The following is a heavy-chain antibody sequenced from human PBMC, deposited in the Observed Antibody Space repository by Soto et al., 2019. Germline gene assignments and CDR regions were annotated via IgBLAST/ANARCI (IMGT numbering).Heavy chain of an antibody. J-gene: IGHJ6*02. V-gene: IGHV1-8*01. D-gene: IGHD3-16*01. CDR1: GYTFSDFY. CDR3: ARGNPFNYAGFDV. Sequence: QAHLEQSGAELKRPGASVKVSCKASGYTFSDFYINWLRQASGQGPEWMGGMNAKSGDTFIPPRFQGKFNMTWDTSLSTAYMEVGSLTSDDTAIYYCARGNPFNYAGFDVWGQGTTVAVSS. CDR2: MNAKSGDT.